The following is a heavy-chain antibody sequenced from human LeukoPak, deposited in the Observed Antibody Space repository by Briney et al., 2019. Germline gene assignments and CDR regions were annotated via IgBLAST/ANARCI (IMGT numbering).Heavy chain of an antibody. CDR3: ARGRSGSSSWDDYYYGMDV. D-gene: IGHD6-13*01. CDR2: INPNSGGT. CDR1: GGTFSSYA. V-gene: IGHV1-2*04. Sequence: ASVKVSCKASGGTFSSYAISWVRQAPGQGLEWMGWINPNSGGTNYAQKFQGWVTMTRDTSISTAYMELSRLRSDDTAVYYCARGRSGSSSWDDYYYGMDVWGQGTTVTVSS. J-gene: IGHJ6*02.